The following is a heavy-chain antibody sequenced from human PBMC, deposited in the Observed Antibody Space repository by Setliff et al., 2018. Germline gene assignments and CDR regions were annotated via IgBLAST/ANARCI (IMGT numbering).Heavy chain of an antibody. J-gene: IGHJ4*02. CDR1: GGSFSDYY. CDR2: VYYSGST. D-gene: IGHD6-19*01. Sequence: PSETLSLTCAVYGGSFSDYYWSWIRQPPGKGLEWIGYVYYSGSTRYNPSLKSRVTMSVDRSKNHFSLELTSVTAADTAVYYCARAPVGDRNGLFDSWGQGTLVTVSS. CDR3: ARAPVGDRNGLFDS. V-gene: IGHV4-59*08.